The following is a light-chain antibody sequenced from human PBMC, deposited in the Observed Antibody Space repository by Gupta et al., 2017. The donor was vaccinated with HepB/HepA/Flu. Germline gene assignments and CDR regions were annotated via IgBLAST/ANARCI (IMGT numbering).Light chain of an antibody. CDR1: SSNIGAGYD. CDR2: GNI. Sequence: QSVLTQPPSVSGDPGQRVTISCTGSSSNIGAGYDVHWYQQLPGTAPKLLIYGNINRPSGVPDLFSGSKSATSASLAITGLQAEDEADYYCQSYDSSLSSSVFGGGTKLTVL. V-gene: IGLV1-40*01. J-gene: IGLJ2*01. CDR3: QSYDSSLSSSV.